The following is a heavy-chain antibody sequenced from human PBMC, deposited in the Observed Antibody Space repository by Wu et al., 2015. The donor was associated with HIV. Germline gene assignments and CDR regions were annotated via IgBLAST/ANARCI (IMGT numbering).Heavy chain of an antibody. CDR2: IIPIFGTA. Sequence: QVQLVQSGAEVKKPGSSVKVSCKASGGTFSSYGISWVRQAPGQGLEWMGGIIPIFGTANYAQKFQGRVTITADESTSTAYMELSSLRSEDTAVYYCARDSTERIAAAGTLPPWAFDIWGQGTMVTVSS. J-gene: IGHJ3*02. D-gene: IGHD6-13*01. V-gene: IGHV1-69*12. CDR3: ARDSTERIAAAGTLPPWAFDI. CDR1: GGTFSSYG.